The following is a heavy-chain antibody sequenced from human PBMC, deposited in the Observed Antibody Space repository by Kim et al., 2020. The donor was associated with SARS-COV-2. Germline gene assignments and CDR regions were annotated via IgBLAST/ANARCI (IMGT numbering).Heavy chain of an antibody. J-gene: IGHJ5*02. CDR1: GGSISSSSYY. Sequence: SETLSLTCTVSGGSISSSSYYWGWIRQPPGKGLEWIGSIYYSGSTYYNPSLKSRVTISVDTSKNQFSLKLSSVTAADTAVYYCARHVWWELLRNWFDPWGQGTLVTVSS. V-gene: IGHV4-39*01. D-gene: IGHD1-26*01. CDR2: IYYSGST. CDR3: ARHVWWELLRNWFDP.